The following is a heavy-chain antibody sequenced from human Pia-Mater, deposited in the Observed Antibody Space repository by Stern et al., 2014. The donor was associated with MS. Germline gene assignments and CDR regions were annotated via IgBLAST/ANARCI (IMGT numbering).Heavy chain of an antibody. CDR1: GFTFSSYG. Sequence: VQLVESGGGVVQPGRSLRLSCAASGFTFSSYGMHWVRQAPGKGLEWVAVISYDGSNKYYADSVKGRFTIPRDNSKNTLYLQMNSLRAEDTAVYYCAKEGGDYGDYFDYWGQGTLVTVSS. CDR2: ISYDGSNK. V-gene: IGHV3-30*18. J-gene: IGHJ4*02. D-gene: IGHD4-17*01. CDR3: AKEGGDYGDYFDY.